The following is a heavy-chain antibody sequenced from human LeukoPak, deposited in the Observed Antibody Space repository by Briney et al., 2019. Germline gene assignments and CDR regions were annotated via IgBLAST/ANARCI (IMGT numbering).Heavy chain of an antibody. Sequence: GGSLRLSCAASGFTFSSYAMSWVRQAPGKGLEWVSRISSSGGSTYYADSVRGRFIISRDNSKNTLYLQMNSLTAEHTAAYYCAKRKPSAKYFDYWGQGSLVTVCS. V-gene: IGHV3-23*01. CDR2: ISSSGGST. D-gene: IGHD1-14*01. CDR1: GFTFSSYA. J-gene: IGHJ4*02. CDR3: AKRKPSAKYFDY.